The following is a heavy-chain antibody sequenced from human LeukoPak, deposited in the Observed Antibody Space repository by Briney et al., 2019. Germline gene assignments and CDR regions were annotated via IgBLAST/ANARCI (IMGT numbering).Heavy chain of an antibody. CDR3: TKQITGTTSYAFDI. CDR1: GFTFSSYG. CDR2: IWYGGSNK. Sequence: GRSLRLSCAASGFTFSSYGMHWVRQAPGKGLEWVAVIWYGGSNKYYADSVKGRFTISRDNSKNTLYLRMNSLRAEDTAVYYCTKQITGTTSYAFDIRGQGTMVTVSS. V-gene: IGHV3-30*18. J-gene: IGHJ3*02. D-gene: IGHD1-7*01.